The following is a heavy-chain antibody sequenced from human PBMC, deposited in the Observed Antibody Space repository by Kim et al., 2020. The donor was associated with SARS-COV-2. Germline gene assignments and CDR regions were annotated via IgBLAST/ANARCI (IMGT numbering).Heavy chain of an antibody. J-gene: IGHJ4*02. CDR3: ARLRSSGSNPIDY. Sequence: YNPSLKSRVTISVDTSKNQFSLKLSSVTAADTAVYYCARLRSSGSNPIDYWGQGTLVTVSS. D-gene: IGHD1-26*01. V-gene: IGHV4-39*01.